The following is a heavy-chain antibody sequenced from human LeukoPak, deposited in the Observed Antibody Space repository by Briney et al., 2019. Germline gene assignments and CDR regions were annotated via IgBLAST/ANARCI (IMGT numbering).Heavy chain of an antibody. J-gene: IGHJ4*02. V-gene: IGHV3-30-3*01. CDR1: GFTFSSYA. CDR2: ISYDGSNK. Sequence: GGSLRLSCAASGFTFSSYAMHWARQAPGKGLEWVAVISYDGSNKYYADSVKGRFTISRDNSKNTLYLQMNSLRAEDTAVYYCARVGEMATFDYWGQGTLVTVSS. D-gene: IGHD5-24*01. CDR3: ARVGEMATFDY.